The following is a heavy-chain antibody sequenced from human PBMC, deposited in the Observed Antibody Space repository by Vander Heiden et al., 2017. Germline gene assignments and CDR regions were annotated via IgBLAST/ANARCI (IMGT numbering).Heavy chain of an antibody. D-gene: IGHD5-12*01. CDR2: ISSSSSYI. CDR3: ARVVSTIRGETKNDAFDI. Sequence: EVQPVESGGGLVKPGGSLRLSCAASGFSFSRYSMHCVHPAPGKGLEWVSSISSSSSYIYYADSVNGRGTISRDNAKNALYRQMNSLRAEETAVYDCARVVSTIRGETKNDAFDIWGQGTMVTVSS. J-gene: IGHJ3*02. V-gene: IGHV3-21*01. CDR1: GFSFSRYS.